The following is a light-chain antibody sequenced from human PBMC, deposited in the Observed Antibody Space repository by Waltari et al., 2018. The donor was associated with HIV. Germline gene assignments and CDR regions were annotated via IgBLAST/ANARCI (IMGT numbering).Light chain of an antibody. CDR1: SSDVGHYNL. V-gene: IGLV2-23*02. CDR3: FSYVGSSLWV. CDR2: EVT. J-gene: IGLJ3*02. Sequence: SVLPQPASVSGSPGQSITIHCTGTSSDVGHYNLVSWYQQHPGKAPKLIIYEVTERPSGVSNRFSGFKSANTASLTISGVQAEDEADYYCFSYVGSSLWVFGGGTKLTVL.